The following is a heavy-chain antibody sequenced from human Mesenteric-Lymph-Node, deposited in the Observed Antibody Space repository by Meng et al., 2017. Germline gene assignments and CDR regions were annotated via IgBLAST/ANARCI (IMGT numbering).Heavy chain of an antibody. V-gene: IGHV4-4*07. D-gene: IGHD2-15*01. J-gene: IGHJ4*02. CDR2: IYTSGST. Sequence: SETLSLTCTVSGGSISSYYWSWIRQPAGKGLEWIGRIYTSGSTNYNPSLKSRVTISVDTSKKQFSLKLTSVTAADTAVYYCARSHKSSWPDDWGQGKLVTVSS. CDR1: GGSISSYY. CDR3: ARSHKSSWPDD.